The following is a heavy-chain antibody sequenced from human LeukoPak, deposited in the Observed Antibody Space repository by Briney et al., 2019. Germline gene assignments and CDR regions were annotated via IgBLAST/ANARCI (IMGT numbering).Heavy chain of an antibody. CDR3: AKNRADSSSWHFDY. J-gene: IGHJ4*02. Sequence: PGGSLRLSCTASGFIFSNYAMHWVRQAPGKGLEWVAVIFYDGSNKYYADSVKGRFTISRDNSKNTLYLQMNSLRAEDTAVYYCAKNRADSSSWHFDYWGQGTLVTVSS. CDR1: GFIFSNYA. V-gene: IGHV3-30*04. D-gene: IGHD6-13*01. CDR2: IFYDGSNK.